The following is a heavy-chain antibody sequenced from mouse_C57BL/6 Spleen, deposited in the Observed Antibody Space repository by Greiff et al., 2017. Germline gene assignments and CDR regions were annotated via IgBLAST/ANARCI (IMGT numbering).Heavy chain of an antibody. Sequence: DVMLVESGGGLVKPGGSLKLSCAASGFTFSDYGMHWVRQAPEKGLEWVAYISSGSSTIYYADTVKGRFTISRDNAKNTLFLQMTSLRSEDTAMYYCAREGWLLRGAMDYWGQGTSVTVSS. J-gene: IGHJ4*01. CDR3: AREGWLLRGAMDY. CDR1: GFTFSDYG. CDR2: ISSGSSTI. D-gene: IGHD2-3*01. V-gene: IGHV5-17*01.